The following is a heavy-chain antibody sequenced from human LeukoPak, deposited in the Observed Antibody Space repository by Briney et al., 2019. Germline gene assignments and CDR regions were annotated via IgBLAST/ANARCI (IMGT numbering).Heavy chain of an antibody. D-gene: IGHD3-16*01. CDR3: ARDLIGGWSCDH. J-gene: IGHJ4*02. CDR2: IGHDGRDI. CDR1: GFTFTSHG. V-gene: IGHV3-30*02. Sequence: GGSLRLSWKVSGFTFTSHGMHWVRQAPGKGLEWVAYIGHDGRDIYYADSVKGRFTISRDNSKNTVHLQMNSLKVEDTAVYYCARDLIGGWSCDHWGQGTLVTVSS.